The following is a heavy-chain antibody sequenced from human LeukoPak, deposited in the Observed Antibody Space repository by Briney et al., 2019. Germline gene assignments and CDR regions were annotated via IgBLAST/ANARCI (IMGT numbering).Heavy chain of an antibody. J-gene: IGHJ5*01. CDR3: VKDPRDTYGTNWFVS. CDR1: GFSFRNYA. D-gene: IGHD2-21*01. V-gene: IGHV3-23*01. CDR2: ISGTGGAT. Sequence: PGGSLRLSCVASGFSFRNYAMSWVRQAPGKGLQWVSQISGTGGATWYAGFARDRFTISRDNSKKTLYLQMSGLRVVDTAMYYCVKDPRDTYGTNWFVSWGQGTLLIVSS.